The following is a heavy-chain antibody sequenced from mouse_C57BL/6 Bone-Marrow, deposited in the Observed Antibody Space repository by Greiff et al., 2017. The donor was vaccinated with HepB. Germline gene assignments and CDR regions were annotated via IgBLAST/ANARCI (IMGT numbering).Heavy chain of an antibody. V-gene: IGHV14-1*01. Sequence: EVQLQQSGAELVRPGASVKLSCTASGFNIKDYYMHWVKQRPEQGLEWIGRIDPEDGDTEYAPKFQGKATMTADTSSNTAYLQLSSLTSEDTAVYYCATFGEPTAPFAYWGQGTLVTVSA. CDR3: ATFGEPTAPFAY. J-gene: IGHJ3*01. CDR2: IDPEDGDT. CDR1: GFNIKDYY. D-gene: IGHD1-2*01.